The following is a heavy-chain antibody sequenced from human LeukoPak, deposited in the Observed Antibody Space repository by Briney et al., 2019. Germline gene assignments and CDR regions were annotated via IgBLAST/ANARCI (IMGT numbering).Heavy chain of an antibody. J-gene: IGHJ5*02. Sequence: PSEPLSLTCAVYGESFSGFYWTWIRQPPGKGLEWIGEINHSGSTNYNPSLESRVTISVDTSKNQFSLKLSSVTAADTAVYYCARGLVTRGNWFDPWGQGTLVTVSS. D-gene: IGHD5-18*01. CDR3: ARGLVTRGNWFDP. CDR1: GESFSGFY. CDR2: INHSGST. V-gene: IGHV4-34*01.